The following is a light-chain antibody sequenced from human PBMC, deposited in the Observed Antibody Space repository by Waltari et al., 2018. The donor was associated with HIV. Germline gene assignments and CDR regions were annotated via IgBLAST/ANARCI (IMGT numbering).Light chain of an antibody. J-gene: IGKJ2*01. V-gene: IGKV3-20*01. CDR2: GAS. CDR3: QQYGSSPGT. Sequence: EIVLTQSPGTLSLSPGESATLPCRASQSVGSNFLAWYQQKPGQAPRLLIYGASSRATGIPDRFSGSGSGTDFTLTISRLEPEDIAVYFCQQYGSSPGTFGQGTKLEIK. CDR1: QSVGSNF.